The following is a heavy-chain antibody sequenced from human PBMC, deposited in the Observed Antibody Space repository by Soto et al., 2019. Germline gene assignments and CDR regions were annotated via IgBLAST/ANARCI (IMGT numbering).Heavy chain of an antibody. CDR1: GGSISSYY. D-gene: IGHD3-22*01. V-gene: IGHV4-59*01. CDR3: ARVLDYYDSSGYLDY. CDR2: IYYSGST. J-gene: IGHJ4*02. Sequence: SETLSLTCTVSGGSISSYYWSWIRQPPGKGLEWIGYIYYSGSTNYNPSLKSRVTISVDTSKNQFSLKLSSVTAADTAVYYCARVLDYYDSSGYLDYWGQGTLGTVSS.